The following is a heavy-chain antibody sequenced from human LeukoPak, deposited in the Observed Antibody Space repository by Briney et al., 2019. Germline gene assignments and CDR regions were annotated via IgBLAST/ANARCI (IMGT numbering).Heavy chain of an antibody. V-gene: IGHV3-13*01. D-gene: IGHD2-2*02. Sequence: GGSLRLSCAASGFTFSSYDMHWVRQATGKGLEWVSAIGTAGDTYYPGSVKGRFTISRENAKNSLYLRMNSLRAGDTAVYYCARDRRLGYCSSTSCYTYYGMDVWGQGTTVTVSS. CDR2: IGTAGDT. J-gene: IGHJ6*02. CDR1: GFTFSSYD. CDR3: ARDRRLGYCSSTSCYTYYGMDV.